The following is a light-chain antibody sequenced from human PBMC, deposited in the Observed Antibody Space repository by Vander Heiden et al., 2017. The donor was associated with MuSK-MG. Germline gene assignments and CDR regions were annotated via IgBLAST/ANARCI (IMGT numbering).Light chain of an antibody. CDR1: RSNIGAGYD. CDR3: QAYDSSMSGSVV. Sequence: QSVLTQPPSVSGAPGQRVTISCTGSRSNIGAGYDVHWYQQLPETAPKLLIYGNSNRPSGVPDRFSGSKSGTSASLAITGLQAEDEADYYCQAYDSSMSGSVVFGGGTKLTVL. V-gene: IGLV1-40*01. CDR2: GNS. J-gene: IGLJ2*01.